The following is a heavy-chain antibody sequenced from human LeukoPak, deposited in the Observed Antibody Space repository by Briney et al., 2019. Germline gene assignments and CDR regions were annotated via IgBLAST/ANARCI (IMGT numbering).Heavy chain of an antibody. V-gene: IGHV3-15*01. CDR3: TTGRFGEVGMDV. J-gene: IGHJ6*02. CDR2: IKSKTDGGTT. D-gene: IGHD3-10*01. Sequence: GGSLRLSCAASGFTFSNAWMSWVRQAPGKGLEWVGRIKSKTDGGTTDYAAPVKGRFTISRDDSKNTLYLQMNSLKTEDTAVYYCTTGRFGEVGMDVWSQGTTVTVSS. CDR1: GFTFSNAW.